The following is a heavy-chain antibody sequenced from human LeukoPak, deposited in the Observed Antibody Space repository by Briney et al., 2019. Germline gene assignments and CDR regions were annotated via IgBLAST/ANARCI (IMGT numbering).Heavy chain of an antibody. CDR2: IYYSGST. CDR1: GGSISSGDYY. D-gene: IGHD3-10*01. Sequence: SETLSLTCTVSGGSISSGDYYWSWIRQPPGKGLEWIGYIYYSGSTYYNPSLKRRVTISVDTSKNQFSLKLSSVTAADTAVYYCATGTLTMVRGVRYYYYYMDVWGKGTTVTVSS. J-gene: IGHJ6*03. V-gene: IGHV4-30-4*08. CDR3: ATGTLTMVRGVRYYYYYMDV.